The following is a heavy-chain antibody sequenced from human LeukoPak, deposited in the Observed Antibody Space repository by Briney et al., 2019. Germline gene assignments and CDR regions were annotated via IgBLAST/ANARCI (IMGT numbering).Heavy chain of an antibody. Sequence: YXGSXXRYYWTWIRQPPGKGLEWIGEINHSGSANYNPSLKSRVTISVDASKNQFSLKMRSVTAADTAVYYCARGGQWLVVSAFDIWGQGTMVTVSS. V-gene: IGHV4-34*01. D-gene: IGHD6-19*01. CDR3: ARGGQWLVVSAFDI. J-gene: IGHJ3*02. CDR1: XGSXXRYY. CDR2: INHSGSA.